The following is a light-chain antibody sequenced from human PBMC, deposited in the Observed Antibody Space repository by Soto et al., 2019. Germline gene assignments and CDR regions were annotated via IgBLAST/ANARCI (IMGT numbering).Light chain of an antibody. J-gene: IGKJ3*01. Sequence: EIVLTQSPDTLSLSAGERATLSCRASKSFSRSYLAWYQQKPGQAPRLLIYGASSRATGIPDRFSGSGSGTDFTVTISRLEPEDFAVYYCQQYGSSPITFGPGTKVDIK. CDR3: QQYGSSPIT. CDR1: KSFSRSY. CDR2: GAS. V-gene: IGKV3-20*01.